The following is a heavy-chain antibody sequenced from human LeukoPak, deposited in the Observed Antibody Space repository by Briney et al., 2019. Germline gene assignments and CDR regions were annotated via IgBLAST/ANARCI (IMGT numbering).Heavy chain of an antibody. CDR2: ICHTRAT. J-gene: IGHJ4*02. Sequence: ASETLSFNSAVYGYSISYAYCWGWIRQHPGKGLEWIGRICHTRATYYSPSLRRRVTRSVASSTNHFSLKLSAVAAADTDLYASAGSSLWRGVPVTTELWGQGTLVTVSS. D-gene: IGHD4-17*01. CDR3: AGSSLWRGVPVTTEL. CDR1: GYSISYAYC. V-gene: IGHV4-38-2*01.